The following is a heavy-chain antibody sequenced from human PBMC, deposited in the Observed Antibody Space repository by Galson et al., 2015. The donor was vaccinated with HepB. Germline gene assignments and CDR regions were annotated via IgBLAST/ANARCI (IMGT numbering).Heavy chain of an antibody. CDR3: ARGDYDILTMDV. CDR1: GFTFSDNY. D-gene: IGHD3-9*01. J-gene: IGHJ6*02. CDR2: ISGTSTYV. V-gene: IGHV3-11*06. Sequence: SLRLSCAGSGFTFSDNYISWIRQAPGKGLQLISYISGTSTYVDYADSVVGRFTISRDNDNNSVFLQMNNLRADDTGVYYCARGDYDILTMDVWGQGTTVIVSS.